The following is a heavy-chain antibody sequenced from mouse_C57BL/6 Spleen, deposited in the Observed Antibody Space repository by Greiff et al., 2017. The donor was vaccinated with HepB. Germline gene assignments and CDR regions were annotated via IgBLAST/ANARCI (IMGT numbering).Heavy chain of an antibody. J-gene: IGHJ3*01. V-gene: IGHV1-15*01. Sequence: QVQLQQSGAELVRPGASVTLSCKASGYTFTDYEMHWVKQTPVHGLEWIGAIDPETGGTAYNQKFKGKAILTADKSTSTAYMELRSLTSEDSAVYYYKRRCCDSIFAYWGKGTLVTVSA. CDR1: GYTFTDYE. CDR3: KRRCCDSIFAY. D-gene: IGHD2-10*02. CDR2: IDPETGGT.